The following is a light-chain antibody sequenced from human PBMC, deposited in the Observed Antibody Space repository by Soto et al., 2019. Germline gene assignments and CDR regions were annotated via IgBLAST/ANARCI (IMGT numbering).Light chain of an antibody. CDR3: QKHNAAPLT. Sequence: DIVLTQTPGTLSLSPGERATLSCRASQSVSNSLAWYQQKPGQAPRLLMYDVSNRATGTPARFSGSGSGTEFTLTISNLQSEDVATYYCQKHNAAPLTFGGGTKVDIK. J-gene: IGKJ4*01. CDR2: DVS. V-gene: IGKV3-11*01. CDR1: QSVSNS.